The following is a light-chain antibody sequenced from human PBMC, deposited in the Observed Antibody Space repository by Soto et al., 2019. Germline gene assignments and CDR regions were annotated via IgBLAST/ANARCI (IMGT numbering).Light chain of an antibody. CDR2: GAS. J-gene: IGKJ1*01. CDR3: QHYNDWPPTWT. V-gene: IGKV3-15*01. Sequence: EIVMTQSPATLTVSPGEGAIPSCRASESVSSNLAWYQQKPGQTPRLLIYGASTRVTGIPARFSGFGSGTEFTLTISSLQSDDSAVYYCQHYNDWPPTWTFGHGTKVEI. CDR1: ESVSSN.